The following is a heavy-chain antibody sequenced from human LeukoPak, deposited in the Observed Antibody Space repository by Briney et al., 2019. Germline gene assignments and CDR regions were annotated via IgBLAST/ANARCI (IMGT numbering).Heavy chain of an antibody. Sequence: GGSLRLSCAASGFTFSGYWMHWVRQAPGKGLVWISRINSDGYSITYADSVKGRFTISRDNAKNTLYLQMNSLIAEDTAVYYCARDGYSSSWGPFDYWGQGTLVTVSS. CDR3: ARDGYSSSWGPFDY. D-gene: IGHD6-13*01. J-gene: IGHJ4*02. CDR2: INSDGYSI. V-gene: IGHV3-74*03. CDR1: GFTFSGYW.